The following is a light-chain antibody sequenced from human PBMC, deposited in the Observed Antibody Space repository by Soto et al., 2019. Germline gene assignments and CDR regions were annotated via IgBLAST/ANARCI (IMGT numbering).Light chain of an antibody. J-gene: IGKJ4*01. V-gene: IGKV3-20*01. Sequence: EIVLTQSPGTLSLSPGERATLSCRASQSVSSNYLAWYQQKPGQAPRLLIYGASSRATGIPDRFSGSGSGTDFTLTISRLEPADFAVYYCQQCGSSPLSFGGGTKGEIK. CDR2: GAS. CDR1: QSVSSNY. CDR3: QQCGSSPLS.